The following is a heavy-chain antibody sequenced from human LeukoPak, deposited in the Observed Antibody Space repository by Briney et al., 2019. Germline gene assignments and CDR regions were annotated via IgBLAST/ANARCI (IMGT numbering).Heavy chain of an antibody. CDR2: ISGGGANT. CDR3: AKEAQYSRFDY. V-gene: IGHV3-23*01. CDR1: GFTFSSYA. Sequence: GGSLRLSCAAAGFTFSSYAITWVRQAPGKGLEWVAAISGGGANTYYADSVRGRFTISRDNSKSTLYLEMNSLRAEDTAVYYCAKEAQYSRFDYWGQGTLVTVSS. D-gene: IGHD6-6*01. J-gene: IGHJ4*02.